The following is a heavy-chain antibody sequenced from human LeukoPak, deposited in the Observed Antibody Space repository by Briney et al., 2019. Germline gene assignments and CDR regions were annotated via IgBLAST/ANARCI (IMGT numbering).Heavy chain of an antibody. CDR3: AKSHSNWGGLDAFEI. Sequence: GGSLRLSCAASGFTVSDYYMNWVRQAPGKGLEWVSVIYRGGFTYYADSVRGRFSISRDNGEHSLSLQMNSLRAEDTALYYCAKSHSNWGGLDAFEIRGQGTMVTVSS. CDR1: GFTVSDYY. J-gene: IGHJ3*02. D-gene: IGHD3-16*01. CDR2: IYRGGFT. V-gene: IGHV3-53*01.